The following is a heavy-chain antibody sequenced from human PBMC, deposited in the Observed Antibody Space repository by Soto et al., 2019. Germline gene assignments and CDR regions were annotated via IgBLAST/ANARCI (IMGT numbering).Heavy chain of an antibody. CDR3: ARGNALDV. D-gene: IGHD3-10*01. Sequence: SQTLSLTCAISGDSVSSDITSWNLIRQSPSRGLEWLGRTYYRSKWFHDYAASVKSRITINPDTSKNQFSLELNSMTPGDTAVYYCARGNALDVWGQGTVVTV. V-gene: IGHV6-1*01. J-gene: IGHJ3*01. CDR2: TYYRSKWFH. CDR1: GDSVSSDITS.